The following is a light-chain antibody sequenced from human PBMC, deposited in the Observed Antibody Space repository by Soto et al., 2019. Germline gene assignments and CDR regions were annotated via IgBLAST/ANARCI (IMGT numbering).Light chain of an antibody. Sequence: MTQSPSTLSGSVGDRVTITCRASQTISSWLAWYQQKRGQAPRLLMYDVSTRATGVPARFSGSGSGTEFTLTISGLQSEDFALYYCQKYDHWPPATFGQGTKVDI. J-gene: IGKJ1*01. V-gene: IGKV3-15*01. CDR1: QTISSW. CDR2: DVS. CDR3: QKYDHWPPAT.